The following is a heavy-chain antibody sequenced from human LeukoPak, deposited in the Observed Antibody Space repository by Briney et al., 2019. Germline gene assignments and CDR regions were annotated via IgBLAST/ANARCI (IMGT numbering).Heavy chain of an antibody. CDR3: ARASDRFLEWLLSAHMDV. CDR1: GYTFTSYI. V-gene: IGHV1-18*01. D-gene: IGHD3-3*01. Sequence: ASVKVSCKASGYTFTSYIISWVRQAPGQGLEWMGWINAYNGNTDYAQRVQGRVTMTTDTSTSTAYMELRSLRSDDTAVYYCARASDRFLEWLLSAHMDVWGKGTTVTVSS. CDR2: INAYNGNT. J-gene: IGHJ6*03.